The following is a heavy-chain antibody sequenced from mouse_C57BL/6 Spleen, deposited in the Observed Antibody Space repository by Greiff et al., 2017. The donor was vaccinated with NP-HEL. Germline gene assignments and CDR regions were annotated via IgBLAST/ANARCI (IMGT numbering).Heavy chain of an antibody. CDR1: GYAFSSSW. CDR2: IYPGDGDT. J-gene: IGHJ3*01. Sequence: QVQLKQSGPELVKPGASVKISCKASGYAFSSSWMNWVKQRPGKGLEWIGRIYPGDGDTNYNGKFKGKATLTADKSSSTAYMQLSSLTSEDAAVYFCARGSYGSGSWFAYWGQGTLVTVSA. CDR3: ARGSYGSGSWFAY. V-gene: IGHV1-82*01. D-gene: IGHD1-1*01.